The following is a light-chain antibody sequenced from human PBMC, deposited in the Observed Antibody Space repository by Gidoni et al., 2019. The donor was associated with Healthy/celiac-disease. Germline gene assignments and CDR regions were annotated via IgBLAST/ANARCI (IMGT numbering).Light chain of an antibody. V-gene: IGKV3-11*01. CDR3: QQRSNWSPT. CDR2: DAS. Sequence: DIVLTQSPSTLSLSPGERATLSCRASQRVSSYLAWYQQKPGQAPRLLIYDASNRPTGIPARCSGSGCGKDCFTISSSLEHEDVAVYYCQQRSNWSPTFXPXTKVDIK. CDR1: QRVSSY. J-gene: IGKJ3*01.